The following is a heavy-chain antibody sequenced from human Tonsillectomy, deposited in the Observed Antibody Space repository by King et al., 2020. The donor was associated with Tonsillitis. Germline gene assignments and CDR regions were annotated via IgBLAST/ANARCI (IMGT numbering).Heavy chain of an antibody. J-gene: IGHJ4*02. D-gene: IGHD5-12*01. Sequence: VQLVESGGGLVQPGGSLRLSCAASGFIFSSYSMNWVRQAPGKGLEWVSYISSSSSTIYYADSVRGRFTISRDDAKNSLYLQMNSLRAEDPAVYYCARVVGRYSGYDYPYWGQGTLVTVSS. V-gene: IGHV3-48*04. CDR3: ARVVGRYSGYDYPY. CDR1: GFIFSSYS. CDR2: ISSSSSTI.